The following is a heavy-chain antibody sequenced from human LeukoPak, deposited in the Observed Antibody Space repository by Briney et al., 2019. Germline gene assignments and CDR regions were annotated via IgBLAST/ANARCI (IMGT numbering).Heavy chain of an antibody. J-gene: IGHJ5*02. CDR1: GYTFTSYG. CDR2: ISAYNGNT. D-gene: IGHD3-3*01. CDR3: AREDWSGYWFDP. Sequence: ASVKVSCKASGYTFTSYGISWVRQAPGQGLEWMGWISAYNGNTNYAQKLQGRVTMTTDASTSTAYMELRSLRSDDTAVYYCAREDWSGYWFDPWGQGTLVTVSS. V-gene: IGHV1-18*01.